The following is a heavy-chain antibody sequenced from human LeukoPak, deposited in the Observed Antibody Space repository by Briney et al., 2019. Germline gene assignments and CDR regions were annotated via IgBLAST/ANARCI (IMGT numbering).Heavy chain of an antibody. CDR3: AKGGASVTRYVDY. J-gene: IGHJ4*02. D-gene: IGHD4-17*01. Sequence: GGSLRLSCAASGFTFSSYGMHWVRQAPGKGLEWVGIMSNSGENTFYGEAVKGRFTISRDNSQNTLYLQMNSLRPEDTAVYYCAKGGASVTRYVDYWGQGTLVTVSS. CDR2: MSNSGENT. V-gene: IGHV3-30*18. CDR1: GFTFSSYG.